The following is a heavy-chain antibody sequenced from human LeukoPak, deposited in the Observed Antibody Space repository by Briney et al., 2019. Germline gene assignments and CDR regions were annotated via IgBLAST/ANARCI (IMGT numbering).Heavy chain of an antibody. CDR3: AKDGPTAIPSWFDP. V-gene: IGHV3-23*01. CDR1: GINFTNYA. J-gene: IGHJ5*02. CDR2: ISSSGGST. Sequence: PGGSLRLSCAASGINFTNYAMNWVRQAPGRGLEWVSLISSSGGSTYYAGSVKGRFTISRDNSKSTLYLQMNSLRAEDAAIYYCAKDGPTAIPSWFDPWGQGTLVTVS. D-gene: IGHD2-21*02.